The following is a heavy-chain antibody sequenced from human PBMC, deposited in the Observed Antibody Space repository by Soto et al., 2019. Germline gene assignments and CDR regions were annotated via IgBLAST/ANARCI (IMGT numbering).Heavy chain of an antibody. Sequence: GGSLGLSCTASGFTFSSYAMIWVRQAPGKELEWVSTISGNSGKTNYAESVKGRFSISRDNSKNTVHLQLDSLRAEDTAVYFCAKLGFVLMELYYFHQWGHGTLVTVSS. CDR2: ISGNSGKT. V-gene: IGHV3-23*01. D-gene: IGHD2-8*01. CDR3: AKLGFVLMELYYFHQ. CDR1: GFTFSSYA. J-gene: IGHJ4*01.